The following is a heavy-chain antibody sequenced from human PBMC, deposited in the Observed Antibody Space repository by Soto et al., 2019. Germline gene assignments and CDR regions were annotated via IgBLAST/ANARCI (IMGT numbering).Heavy chain of an antibody. V-gene: IGHV5-51*01. CDR2: INPGDSDI. J-gene: IGHJ6*02. CDR3: ARHEQFYYYYYGMDV. Sequence: GESLKISCKASGYSFTTYWIAWVRQMPGKGLEWMGIINPGDSDIRYSPSFQGQLTISADNSISTAYLQWSSLKASDTAMYYCARHEQFYYYYYGMDVWGQGTAVTVSS. CDR1: GYSFTTYW. D-gene: IGHD4-4*01.